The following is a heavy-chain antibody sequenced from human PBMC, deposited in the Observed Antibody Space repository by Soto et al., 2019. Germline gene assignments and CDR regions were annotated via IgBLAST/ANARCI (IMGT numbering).Heavy chain of an antibody. CDR2: ISAYNGNT. D-gene: IGHD3-22*01. CDR3: ARDYYYDSSGYRSDDAFDI. Sequence: ASVKVSCKASGYTFTSYGISWVRQAPGQGLEWMGWISAYNGNTNYAQKLQGRVTMTTDTSTSTAYMELRSLRSDDTAVYYCARDYYYDSSGYRSDDAFDIRGQRTTVTVSS. V-gene: IGHV1-18*01. CDR1: GYTFTSYG. J-gene: IGHJ3*02.